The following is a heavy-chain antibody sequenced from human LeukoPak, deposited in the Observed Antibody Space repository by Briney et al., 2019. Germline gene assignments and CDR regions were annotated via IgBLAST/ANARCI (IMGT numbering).Heavy chain of an antibody. CDR3: ARDRLSDDYGDHYGMDV. D-gene: IGHD4-17*01. CDR1: GFTVSSNY. J-gene: IGHJ6*02. CDR2: IYSGGST. Sequence: GGSLRLSCAASGFTVSSNYMSWVRQAPGKGLEWVSVIYSGGSTYYADSVKGRFTISRDNSKNTLYLQMNSLRAEDTAVYYCARDRLSDDYGDHYGMDVWGQGTTVTVSS. V-gene: IGHV3-53*01.